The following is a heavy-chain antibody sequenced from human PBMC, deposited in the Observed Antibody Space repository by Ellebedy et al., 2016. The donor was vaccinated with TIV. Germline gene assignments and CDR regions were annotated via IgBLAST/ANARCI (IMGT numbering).Heavy chain of an antibody. CDR3: ARDGTSVAFDY. Sequence: MPSETLSLTCTVSGDSISSYYWSWIRQPPGRGLEWIGYIHYSGSTNYNPSLKSRVTISVDTSKNQFSLKLRSVTAADTALYYCARDGTSVAFDYWGQGTLVTVSS. CDR1: GDSISSYY. J-gene: IGHJ4*02. D-gene: IGHD1-7*01. CDR2: IHYSGST. V-gene: IGHV4-59*08.